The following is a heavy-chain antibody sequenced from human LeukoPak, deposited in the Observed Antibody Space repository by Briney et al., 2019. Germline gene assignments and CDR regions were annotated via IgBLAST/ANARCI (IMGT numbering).Heavy chain of an antibody. D-gene: IGHD6-13*01. CDR1: GYTFTSYY. V-gene: IGHV1-46*01. Sequence: ASVKVSCKASGYTFTSYYMHWVRQAPGQGLEWMGIINPSGGSTSYAQKFQGRVTMTRDTSTSTVYMELSSLRSEDTAVYYCAGVPPYSSSWLGNWFDPWGQGTLVTVSS. CDR2: INPSGGST. CDR3: AGVPPYSSSWLGNWFDP. J-gene: IGHJ5*02.